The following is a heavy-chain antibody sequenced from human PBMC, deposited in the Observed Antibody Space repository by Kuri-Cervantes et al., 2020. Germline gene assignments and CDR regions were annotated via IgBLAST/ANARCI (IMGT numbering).Heavy chain of an antibody. CDR3: ASIWGGYSSVYWYFDL. CDR1: GGTFSSYA. D-gene: IGHD6-19*01. J-gene: IGHJ2*01. CDR2: IIPIFGTA. V-gene: IGHV1-69*13. Sequence: SVKVSCKASGGTFSSYAISWVRQAPGQGLEWMGGIIPIFGTANYAQKFQGRVTTTADESTSTAYMELSSLRSEDTAVYYCASIWGGYSSVYWYFDLWGRGTLVTVSS.